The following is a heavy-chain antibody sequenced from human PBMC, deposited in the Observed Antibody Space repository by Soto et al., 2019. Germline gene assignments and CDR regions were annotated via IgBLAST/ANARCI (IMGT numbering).Heavy chain of an antibody. J-gene: IGHJ4*02. D-gene: IGHD3-10*01. V-gene: IGHV3-23*01. CDR3: AKGRGGSGSLTPRVDF. Sequence: EVQLLESGGGLVQPGGSLRLSCAASGFTFNNYAMTWVRQAPGKGLEWVSAISGGGDTTFYADSVKGRFTVSRDGSKNTLYLQMSSLRAEYTALYYCAKGRGGSGSLTPRVDFWGQGTLVTVSS. CDR2: ISGGGDTT. CDR1: GFTFNNYA.